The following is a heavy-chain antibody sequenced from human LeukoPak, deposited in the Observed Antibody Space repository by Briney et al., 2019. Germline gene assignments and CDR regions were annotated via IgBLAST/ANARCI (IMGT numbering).Heavy chain of an antibody. D-gene: IGHD3-22*01. J-gene: IGHJ4*02. CDR3: SRVFYYGSSGYYPDH. V-gene: IGHV3-72*01. CDR2: SRNKANAHRT. CDR1: GFSFSNDH. Sequence: GRCLRLSFAASGFSFSNDHVGWVSQAPGKWLGWLGRSRNKANAHRTVYAGLVKGRFTISRDEPKNSLYPQMNSLRTEDPGVYYCSRVFYYGSSGYYPDHWGQGTEVTVSS.